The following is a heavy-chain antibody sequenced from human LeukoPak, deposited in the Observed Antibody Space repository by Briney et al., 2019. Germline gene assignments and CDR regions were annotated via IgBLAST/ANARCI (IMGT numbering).Heavy chain of an antibody. D-gene: IGHD3-22*01. V-gene: IGHV3-21*01. CDR2: ISSKSSYI. Sequence: PGGSLRLSCAASGFTFSSYSMNWVRQATGKGLEWGSSISSKSSYIYYADSVKGRLTISRDNAKNSLYLQMNSLRAEDTAVYYCARDRETTMIVVVITPPDVWGQGTTVTVSS. CDR1: GFTFSSYS. J-gene: IGHJ6*02. CDR3: ARDRETTMIVVVITPPDV.